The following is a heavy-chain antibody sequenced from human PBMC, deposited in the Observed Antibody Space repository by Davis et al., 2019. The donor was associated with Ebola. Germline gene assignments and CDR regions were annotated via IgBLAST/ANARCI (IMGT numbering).Heavy chain of an antibody. CDR2: IYSGGST. CDR1: GFTVSSNY. V-gene: IGHV3-53*01. D-gene: IGHD2-15*01. Sequence: GESLKISCAASGFTVSSNYMSWVRQAPGKGLEWVSVIYSGGSTYYADSVKGRFTISRDNSKNTLYLQMNSLRVEDTAVYYCARVGVAATAYWGQGTLVTVSS. CDR3: ARVGVAATAY. J-gene: IGHJ4*02.